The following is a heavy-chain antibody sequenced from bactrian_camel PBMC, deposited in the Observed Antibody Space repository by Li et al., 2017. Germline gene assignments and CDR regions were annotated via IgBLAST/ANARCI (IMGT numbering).Heavy chain of an antibody. D-gene: IGHD7*01. CDR1: RYTYKRNC. V-gene: IGHV3S1*01. CDR2: LWIGGATT. CDR3: AADQLYGTCRDVLDFPA. J-gene: IGHJ4*01. Sequence: HVQLVESGGGSVQAGGSLTLSCAAGRYTYKRNCIGWFRQRPGKDREGLAVLWIGGATTTYADSVKGRFIITRDKAKDLAYLQMNGLQPEDTGMYYCAADQLYGTCRDVLDFPARGQGTQVTVS.